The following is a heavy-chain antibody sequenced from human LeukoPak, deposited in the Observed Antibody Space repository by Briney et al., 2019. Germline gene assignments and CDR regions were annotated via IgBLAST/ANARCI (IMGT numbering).Heavy chain of an antibody. D-gene: IGHD6-19*01. CDR3: ARTIAVAGTGSDY. Sequence: PGGSLRLSCAASGFTFSSYAMSWVRQAPGKGLEWVSAISGSGGSTYYADSVKGRFTISRDNSKNTLYLQMNSLRAEDTAVYHCARTIAVAGTGSDYWGQGTLVTVSS. J-gene: IGHJ4*02. CDR1: GFTFSSYA. V-gene: IGHV3-23*01. CDR2: ISGSGGST.